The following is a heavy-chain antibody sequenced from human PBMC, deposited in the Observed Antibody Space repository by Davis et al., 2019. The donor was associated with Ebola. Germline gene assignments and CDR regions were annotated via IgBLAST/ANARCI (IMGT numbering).Heavy chain of an antibody. CDR3: ARASSGYYEGVGY. J-gene: IGHJ4*02. CDR1: GGTFSSYA. D-gene: IGHD3-22*01. V-gene: IGHV1-69*04. Sequence: SVKVSCKASGGTFSSYAVSWVRQAPGQGLEWMGRIIPILGIANYAQKFQGRVTITADKSTSTAYMELSSLRSEDTAVYYCARASSGYYEGVGYWGQGTLVTVSS. CDR2: IIPILGIA.